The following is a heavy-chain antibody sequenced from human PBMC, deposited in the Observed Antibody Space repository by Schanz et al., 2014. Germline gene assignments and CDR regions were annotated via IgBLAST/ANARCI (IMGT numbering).Heavy chain of an antibody. CDR1: GYTFTGYY. V-gene: IGHV1-2*02. Sequence: QVLLVQSGAEVKQPGASVKVSCKASGYTFTGYYIHWVRQAPGQGLEWMGWINPLSGATDYAPTFQGRVSMTRDTSISTAYMEVTRLVSSDSAVYYCARRGPNCSNNACYHGWFDPWGQGTLVTVSS. J-gene: IGHJ5*02. CDR2: INPLSGAT. D-gene: IGHD4-4*01. CDR3: ARRGPNCSNNACYHGWFDP.